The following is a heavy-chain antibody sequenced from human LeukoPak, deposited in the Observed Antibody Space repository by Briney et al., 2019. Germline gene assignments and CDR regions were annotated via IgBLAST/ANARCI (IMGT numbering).Heavy chain of an antibody. D-gene: IGHD3-10*01. CDR1: GGSISSSSYY. CDR2: IYYSGST. J-gene: IGHJ4*02. V-gene: IGHV4-39*07. Sequence: SETLSLTCTVSGGSISSSSYYWGWIRQPPGKGLEWIGSIYYSGSTYCNPSLKSRVTISVDTSKNQFSLKLSSVTAADTAVYYCARGRSPTYYYGSGSHPPHFDYWGQGTLVTVSS. CDR3: ARGRSPTYYYGSGSHPPHFDY.